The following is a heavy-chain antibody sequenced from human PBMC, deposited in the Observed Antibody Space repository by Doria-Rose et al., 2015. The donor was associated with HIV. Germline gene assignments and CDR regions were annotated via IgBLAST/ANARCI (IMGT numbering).Heavy chain of an antibody. V-gene: IGHV3-21*01. CDR2: ISSTSAYI. CDR1: SSHR. D-gene: IGHD3-10*01. Sequence: SSHRINWVRQAPGKGLEWVSSISSTSAYINYADSVRGRFTISRNNARNSLYLQMDSLRAEDTAIYYCATGVTLDYWGQGTLVTVSS. CDR3: ATGVTLDY. J-gene: IGHJ4*02.